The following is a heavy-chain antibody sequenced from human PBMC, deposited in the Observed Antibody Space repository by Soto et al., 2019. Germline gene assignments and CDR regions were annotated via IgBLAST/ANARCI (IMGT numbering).Heavy chain of an antibody. D-gene: IGHD1-20*01. CDR3: ARDRFSSPWYNAFDI. V-gene: IGHV3-33*01. J-gene: IGHJ3*02. CDR2: IWYDGSNK. Sequence: QVQLVESGGGVVQPGRSLRLSCAASGFTFSNYGMHWVRQAPGKGLEWVAVIWYDGSNKYYADSVKGRFNISRDNSKNTLYLQMNSLRAEDTAVYYCARDRFSSPWYNAFDIWGQGTMVTVSS. CDR1: GFTFSNYG.